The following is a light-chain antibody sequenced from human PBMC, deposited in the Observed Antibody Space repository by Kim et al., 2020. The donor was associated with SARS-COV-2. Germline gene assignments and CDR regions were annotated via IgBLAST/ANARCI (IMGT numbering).Light chain of an antibody. V-gene: IGLV3-19*01. CDR3: SSRDTTNSHVV. Sequence: GQTVKITCHGASLNPSYATWYQQKPGQAPVLVLYGKDNRPSGIPDRFSGSSSSNTGSLTITGAQAEDEADYYCSSRDTTNSHVVFGGGTQLTVL. J-gene: IGLJ3*02. CDR1: SLNPSY. CDR2: GKD.